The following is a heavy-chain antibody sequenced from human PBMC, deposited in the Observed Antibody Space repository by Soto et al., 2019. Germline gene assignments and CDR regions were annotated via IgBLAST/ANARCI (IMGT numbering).Heavy chain of an antibody. D-gene: IGHD6-19*01. Sequence: GSLRLSCAASGFTFSSYAMSWVRQAPGKVLEWVSAISGSGGSTYYADSVKGRFTISRDNSKNTLYLQMNSLRAEDTAVYYCAKDRSAVAGSYYYYMDVWGKGTTVTVSS. CDR1: GFTFSSYA. CDR2: ISGSGGST. J-gene: IGHJ6*03. V-gene: IGHV3-23*01. CDR3: AKDRSAVAGSYYYYMDV.